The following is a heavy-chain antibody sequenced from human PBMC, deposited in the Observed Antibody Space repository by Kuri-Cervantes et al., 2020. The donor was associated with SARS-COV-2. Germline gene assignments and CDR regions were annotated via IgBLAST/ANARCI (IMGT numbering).Heavy chain of an antibody. CDR1: GGSTSSQSYY. Sequence: SETLSLTCTVSGGSTSSQSYYWGWIRQPPGKGLEWIGSVYYSGTTYYNPSLKSRVTISVDTSKNQFSLKLSSVTAADTAVYYCARVRGFDSNYYYYYYMDVWGKGTTVTVSS. CDR2: VYYSGTT. V-gene: IGHV4-39*07. D-gene: IGHD4-11*01. J-gene: IGHJ6*03. CDR3: ARVRGFDSNYYYYYYMDV.